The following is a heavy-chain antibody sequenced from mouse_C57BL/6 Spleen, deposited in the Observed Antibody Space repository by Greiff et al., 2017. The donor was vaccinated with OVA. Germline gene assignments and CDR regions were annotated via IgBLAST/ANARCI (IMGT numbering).Heavy chain of an antibody. CDR2: IGPGSGST. J-gene: IGHJ1*03. Sequence: QVQLQQSGAELVKPGASVKISCKASGYTFTDYYINWVKQRPGQGLEWIGKIGPGSGSTYYHEKFKGKATLTADKTASTAYMQLNSLTSDDSSVYFCAINGLYYGMSYGYVDVWGTGTTVTVSS. V-gene: IGHV1-77*01. CDR3: AINGLYYGMSYGYVDV. CDR1: GYTFTDYY. D-gene: IGHD1-1*01.